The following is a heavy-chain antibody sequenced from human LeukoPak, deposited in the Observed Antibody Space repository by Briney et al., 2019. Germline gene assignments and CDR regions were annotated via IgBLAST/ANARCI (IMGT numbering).Heavy chain of an antibody. J-gene: IGHJ5*02. Sequence: GGSLRLSCAASGFTFSSYSMNWVRQAPGKGLEWVSSISSSSSYIHYADSVKGRFTISRDNAKNSLYLQMNSLRAEDTAVYYCARDGYCTNGVCYGWFDPWGQGTLVTVSS. V-gene: IGHV3-21*01. CDR3: ARDGYCTNGVCYGWFDP. CDR1: GFTFSSYS. CDR2: ISSSSSYI. D-gene: IGHD2-8*01.